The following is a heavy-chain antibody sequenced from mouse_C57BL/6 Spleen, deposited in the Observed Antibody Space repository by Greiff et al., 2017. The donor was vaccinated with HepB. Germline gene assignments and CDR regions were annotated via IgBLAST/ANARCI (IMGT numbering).Heavy chain of an antibody. CDR1: GFTFSDYG. V-gene: IGHV5-17*01. CDR3: ARREYDYGDYYYAMDY. D-gene: IGHD2-4*01. J-gene: IGHJ4*01. CDR2: ISSGSSTI. Sequence: EVKLVESGGGLVKPGGSLKLSCAASGFTFSDYGMHWVRQAPEKGLEWVAYISSGSSTIYYADTVKGRFTISRDNAKNTLFLQMTSLRSEDTAMYDCARREYDYGDYYYAMDYWGQGTSVTVSS.